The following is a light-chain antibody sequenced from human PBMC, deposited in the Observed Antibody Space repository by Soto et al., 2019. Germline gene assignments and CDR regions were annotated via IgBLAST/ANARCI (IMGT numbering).Light chain of an antibody. CDR1: QSISSSQ. V-gene: IGKV3-20*01. CDR3: QHYGSSPGM. J-gene: IGKJ1*01. Sequence: EIVLTQSPGTLSLSPGERATLSCRASQSISSSQLAWYQQKAGQAPRLLIYGASSRATGIPDRFSGSGSGTDFTLSISRLEPEAFAVYYCQHYGSSPGMFGQGTKVDIK. CDR2: GAS.